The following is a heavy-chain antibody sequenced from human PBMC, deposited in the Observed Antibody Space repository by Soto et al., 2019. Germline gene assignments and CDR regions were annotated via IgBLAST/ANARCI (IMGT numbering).Heavy chain of an antibody. CDR1: GFTFSDYI. J-gene: IGHJ6*02. D-gene: IGHD4-4*01. Sequence: GGSLRLSCSASGFTFSDYIMHWVRQAPGKGLEWVSAISSDGTTTYFADFVKGRFTVSRDNSKKTMYLQINSLTTDDTAIYYCTKDRYRPPRRLNYHTLDVWGQGTTVTVSS. CDR3: TKDRYRPPRRLNYHTLDV. V-gene: IGHV3-30-3*01. CDR2: ISSDGTTT.